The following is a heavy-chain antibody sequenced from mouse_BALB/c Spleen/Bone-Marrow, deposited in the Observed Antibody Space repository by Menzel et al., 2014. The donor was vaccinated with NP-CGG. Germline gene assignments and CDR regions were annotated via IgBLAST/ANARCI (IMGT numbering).Heavy chain of an antibody. CDR1: GYTFTSYW. J-gene: IGHJ2*01. CDR2: IYPGDGDT. Sequence: LQESGAELARPGASVKLSCKASGYTFTSYWMHWVKQRPGQGLEWIGAIYPGDGDTRYTQKFKGKATLTADKSSSTAYMQLSSLASEDSAVYYCARGDPFDYWGQGTTLTVSS. V-gene: IGHV1-87*01. CDR3: ARGDPFDY.